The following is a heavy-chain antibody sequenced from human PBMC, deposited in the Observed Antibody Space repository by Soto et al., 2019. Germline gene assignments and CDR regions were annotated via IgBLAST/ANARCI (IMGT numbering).Heavy chain of an antibody. CDR1: GYTFSSYA. CDR3: ARGWLTYGDCYFDY. J-gene: IGHJ4*02. V-gene: IGHV1-18*01. D-gene: IGHD4-17*01. Sequence: QVQLVQSGAEVKKPGASVKVSCKASGYTFSSYAIGWVRQAPGQGLEWMGWISAYNDNTNSAQTLQGRVTMTTDTXXTTAYMELRSRRSDDTAMYYCARGWLTYGDCYFDYWGQGTLVTVSS. CDR2: ISAYNDNT.